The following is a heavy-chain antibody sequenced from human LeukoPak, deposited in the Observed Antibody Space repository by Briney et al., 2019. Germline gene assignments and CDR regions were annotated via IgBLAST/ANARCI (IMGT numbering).Heavy chain of an antibody. CDR3: ARGWDFDY. V-gene: IGHV4-34*01. CDR1: GGSFSGYY. Sequence: SETLSLTCAVYGGSFSGYYWSWIRQPPGKGLEWIGEINHSGSTNYNPSLKSRVTISVDTSKNQFSLKLSSVTAADTAVYYCARGWDFDYWGQATLVTVSS. D-gene: IGHD7-27*01. J-gene: IGHJ4*02. CDR2: INHSGST.